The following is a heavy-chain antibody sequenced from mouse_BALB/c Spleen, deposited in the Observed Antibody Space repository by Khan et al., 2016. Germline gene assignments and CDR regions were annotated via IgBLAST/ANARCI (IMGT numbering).Heavy chain of an antibody. J-gene: IGHJ2*01. CDR2: ISYSGST. CDR3: AIIYDGYPFDY. D-gene: IGHD2-3*01. Sequence: EVQLQESGPGLVKPSQSLSLTCTVTGYSITSDSAWNWIRQFPGNKLEWMGYISYSGSTSYNPSLKSRISITRDTSKNQFFLQLNSVTTEDTATYYYAIIYDGYPFDYWGQGTTLTVSS. CDR1: GYSITSDSA. V-gene: IGHV3-2*02.